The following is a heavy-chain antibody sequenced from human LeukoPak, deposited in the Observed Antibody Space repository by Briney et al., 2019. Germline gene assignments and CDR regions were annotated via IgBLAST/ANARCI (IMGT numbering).Heavy chain of an antibody. CDR3: AKTITMVAAYYYGMDV. Sequence: GGSLRLSCAASGFTFSSYAMSWVRQAPGKGLEWVSAISGSGGSTYYADSVKCRFTISRDNSKNTLFLQMNSLRAEDTAVYYCAKTITMVAAYYYGMDVWGQGTTVTVSS. V-gene: IGHV3-23*01. D-gene: IGHD3-10*01. CDR1: GFTFSSYA. J-gene: IGHJ6*02. CDR2: ISGSGGST.